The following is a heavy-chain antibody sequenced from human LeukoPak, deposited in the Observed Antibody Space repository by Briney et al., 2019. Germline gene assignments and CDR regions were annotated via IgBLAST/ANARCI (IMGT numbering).Heavy chain of an antibody. D-gene: IGHD7-27*01. J-gene: IGHJ4*02. CDR3: AREELTGEYYFDY. CDR1: GFTFSSYA. CDR2: ISSSGGST. V-gene: IGHV3-64*01. Sequence: GGSLRLSCAASGFTFSSYAMHWVRQAPGKGLEYVSAISSSGGSTYYANSVKGRFTISRDNSKNTLYLQMGSLRAEDMAVYYCAREELTGEYYFDYWGQGTLVTVSS.